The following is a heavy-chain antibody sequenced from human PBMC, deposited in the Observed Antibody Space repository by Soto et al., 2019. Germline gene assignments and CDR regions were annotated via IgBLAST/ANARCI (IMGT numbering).Heavy chain of an antibody. D-gene: IGHD5-18*01. J-gene: IGHJ5*02. Sequence: PSETLSLTCTVSGGSISSYYWSWIRQPPGKGLEWIGYIYYSGSTNYNPSLKSRVTISVDTSKNQFSLKLSSVTAADTAVYYCARNGYGYVSWFDPWGQGTLVTVSS. CDR1: GGSISSYY. CDR3: ARNGYGYVSWFDP. V-gene: IGHV4-59*01. CDR2: IYYSGST.